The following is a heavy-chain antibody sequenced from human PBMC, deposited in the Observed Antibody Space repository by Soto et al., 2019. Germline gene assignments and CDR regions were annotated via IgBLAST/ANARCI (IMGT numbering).Heavy chain of an antibody. Sequence: SETLSLTCTVSGGSISSSSYYWGWIRQPPGKGLEWIGSIYYSGSTYYNPSLKSRVTISVDTSKNQFSLKLSSVTAADTAVYYCARQQVATIMLLYDYGMDVWGQGTTVTVSS. V-gene: IGHV4-39*01. CDR1: GGSISSSSYY. D-gene: IGHD5-12*01. CDR2: IYYSGST. J-gene: IGHJ6*02. CDR3: ARQQVATIMLLYDYGMDV.